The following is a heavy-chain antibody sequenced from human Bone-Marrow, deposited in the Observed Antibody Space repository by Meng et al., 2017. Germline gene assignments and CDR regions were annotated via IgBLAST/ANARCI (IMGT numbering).Heavy chain of an antibody. CDR1: GDSGASNNAA. V-gene: IGHV6-1*01. J-gene: IGHJ6*02. CDR2: TYYRSQWYN. Sequence: LRLSCAISGDSGASNNAAWSWIRQSPSRGLEWLGRTYYRSQWYNDYAVSVKSRITINPDTSKNQFSLQLNSVTPEDTAVYYCARAGGVVAATDYYYGMDVWGQGTTVTVSS. CDR3: ARAGGVVAATDYYYGMDV. D-gene: IGHD2-15*01.